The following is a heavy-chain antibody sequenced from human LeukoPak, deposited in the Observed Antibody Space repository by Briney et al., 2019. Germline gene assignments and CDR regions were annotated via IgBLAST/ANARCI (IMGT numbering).Heavy chain of an antibody. J-gene: IGHJ4*02. CDR2: IAGNGGHI. Sequence: GGSLRLSCAASEFTFSSYTMTWVRQPPGKGLEWVSTIAGNGGHIHYVDSVKGRFTVSRDNSKNTLYLQMNSLRAEDTAVYYCAKDPNWGSGYWGQGTLVTVSS. D-gene: IGHD7-27*01. CDR3: AKDPNWGSGY. CDR1: EFTFSSYT. V-gene: IGHV3-23*01.